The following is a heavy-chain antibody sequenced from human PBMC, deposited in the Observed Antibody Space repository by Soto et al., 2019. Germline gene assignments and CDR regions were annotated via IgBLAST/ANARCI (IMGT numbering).Heavy chain of an antibody. CDR3: ARDYGDCTNGVCYMGYFDY. CDR1: GFTFSSYS. Sequence: EVQLVESGGGLVQPGGSLRLSCAASGFTFSSYSMNWVRQAPGKGLEWVSYISSSSSTIYYADSVKGRFTISRDNAKNSLYLQMNSLRDEDTAVYYCARDYGDCTNGVCYMGYFDYWGQGTLVTVSS. V-gene: IGHV3-48*02. J-gene: IGHJ4*02. D-gene: IGHD2-8*01. CDR2: ISSSSSTI.